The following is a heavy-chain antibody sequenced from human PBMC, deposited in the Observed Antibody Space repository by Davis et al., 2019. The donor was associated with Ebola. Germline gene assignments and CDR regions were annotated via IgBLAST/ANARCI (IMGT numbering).Heavy chain of an antibody. J-gene: IGHJ5*02. CDR2: TYYRSKWYN. CDR3: ARAVGARGWFDP. V-gene: IGHV6-1*01. CDR1: GDSVSSNSVV. Sequence: SQTLSLTCAISGDSVSSNSVVWTWIRQSPSRGLEWLGRTYYRSKWYNDYAVSVKSRITINPDTSKNQFSLQLNSVTLEDTAVYYCARAVGARGWFDPWGQGTLVTVSS. D-gene: IGHD1-26*01.